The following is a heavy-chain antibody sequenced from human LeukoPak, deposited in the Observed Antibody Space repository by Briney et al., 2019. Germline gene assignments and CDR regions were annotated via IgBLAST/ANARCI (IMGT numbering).Heavy chain of an antibody. Sequence: GASVKVSCKASGYTFTSYAMHWVRQASGQRLEWMGWINAGNGNTKYSQKFQGRVTITRDTSASTAYMELSSLRSEDTAVYYCARELGYCSGGSCLHEDYWGQGTLVTVSS. V-gene: IGHV1-3*01. CDR3: ARELGYCSGGSCLHEDY. CDR2: INAGNGNT. D-gene: IGHD2-15*01. J-gene: IGHJ4*02. CDR1: GYTFTSYA.